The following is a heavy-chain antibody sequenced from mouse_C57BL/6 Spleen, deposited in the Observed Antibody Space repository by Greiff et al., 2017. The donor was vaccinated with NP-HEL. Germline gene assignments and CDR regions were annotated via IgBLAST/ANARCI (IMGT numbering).Heavy chain of an antibody. CDR2: ISDGGSYT. CDR1: GFTFSSYA. D-gene: IGHD2-5*01. J-gene: IGHJ2*01. CDR3: AREREDSNFDY. V-gene: IGHV5-4*01. Sequence: DVMLVESGGGLVKPGGSLKLSCAASGFTFSSYAMSWVRQTPEKRLEWVATISDGGSYTYYPDNVKGRFTISRDNAKNNLYLQMSHLKSEDTAMYYCAREREDSNFDYWGQGTTLTVSS.